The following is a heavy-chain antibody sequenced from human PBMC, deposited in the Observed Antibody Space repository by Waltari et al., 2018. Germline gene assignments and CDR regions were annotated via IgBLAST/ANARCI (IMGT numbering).Heavy chain of an antibody. J-gene: IGHJ4*02. V-gene: IGHV4-59*12. CDR2: IYYSGST. D-gene: IGHD6-6*01. CDR1: GGSISRYY. CDR3: AREGQLVLPFDY. Sequence: QLQLQESVTGLGQPSDTLSLTCTVPGGSISRYYLLWSRQPPGKGLEWIGYIYYSGSTNYNPSLKSRVTISVDTSKNQFSLKLSSVTAADTAVYYCAREGQLVLPFDYWGQGTLVTVSS.